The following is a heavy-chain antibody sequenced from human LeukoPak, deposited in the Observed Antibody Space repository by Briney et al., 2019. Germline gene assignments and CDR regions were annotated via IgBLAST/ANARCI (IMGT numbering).Heavy chain of an antibody. CDR3: ALAAAGD. V-gene: IGHV4-59*01. D-gene: IGHD6-13*01. Sequence: SETLSLTCTVSGGSISNYYWSWIRQPPGKGLEWVGYIYYSGTTNYSPSLKSRVTISVDTSKNQFSLKLSSVTAADTAVYYCALAAAGDWGQGTLVTVSS. CDR1: GGSISNYY. CDR2: IYYSGTT. J-gene: IGHJ4*02.